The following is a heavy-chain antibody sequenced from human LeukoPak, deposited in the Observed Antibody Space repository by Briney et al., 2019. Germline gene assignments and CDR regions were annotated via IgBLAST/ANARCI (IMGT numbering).Heavy chain of an antibody. CDR2: ISAYNGNT. CDR1: GYTSTSYD. V-gene: IGHV1-18*01. Sequence: ASVKVSCKASGYTSTSYDSGSVRQATGQGLEWMGWISAYNGNTNYAQKLQGRVTMTTDTSTSTAYMELRSLRSDDTAVYYCARGRTTLDYWGQGTLVTVSS. CDR3: ARGRTTLDY. J-gene: IGHJ4*02. D-gene: IGHD2/OR15-2a*01.